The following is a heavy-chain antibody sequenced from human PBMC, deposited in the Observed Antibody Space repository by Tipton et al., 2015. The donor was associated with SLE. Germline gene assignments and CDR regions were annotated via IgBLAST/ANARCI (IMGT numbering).Heavy chain of an antibody. CDR1: GDSISSGSYY. V-gene: IGHV4-61*02. CDR2: LYPRGNP. D-gene: IGHD5-24*01. CDR3: ARGGGMATLGVAFDP. J-gene: IGHJ3*01. Sequence: GLVKPSETLSLICAFSGDSISSGSYYWSWIRQPAGKGLEWIGQLYPRGNPYFNPSLKSRVSMSVDTSKNRFSLNLTSVTAADTAIYYCARGGGMATLGVAFDPWGQGTVVTVSS.